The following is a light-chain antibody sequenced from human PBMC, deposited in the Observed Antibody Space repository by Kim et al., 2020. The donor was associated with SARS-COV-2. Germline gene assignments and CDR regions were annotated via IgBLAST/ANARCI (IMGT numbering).Light chain of an antibody. Sequence: ELTQSPSASGTPGQRVTISCSGSSSNIGSNTVNWYQQLPGTAPKLLIYSNNQRPSGVPDRFSGSKSGTSASLAISGLQSEDEADYYCAAWDDSLNGVVFGGGTQLTVL. J-gene: IGLJ2*01. CDR1: SSNIGSNT. CDR3: AAWDDSLNGVV. CDR2: SNN. V-gene: IGLV1-44*01.